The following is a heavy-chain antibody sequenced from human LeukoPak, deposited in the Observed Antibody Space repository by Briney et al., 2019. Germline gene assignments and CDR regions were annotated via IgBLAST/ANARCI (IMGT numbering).Heavy chain of an antibody. CDR1: GDSISSGDYY. CDR3: ARVGVGATFDY. J-gene: IGHJ4*02. CDR2: ISSSGST. D-gene: IGHD1-26*01. Sequence: SETLSLTCTVSGDSISSGDYYWSWIRQPAGKGLEWIGRISSSGSTNYNPSLKSRVTISVDTSKNQFSLKLSSVTAADTAVYYCARVGVGATFDYWGQGTLVTVSS. V-gene: IGHV4-61*02.